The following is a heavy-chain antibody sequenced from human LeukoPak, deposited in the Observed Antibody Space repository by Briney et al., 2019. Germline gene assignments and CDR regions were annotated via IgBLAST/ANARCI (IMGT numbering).Heavy chain of an antibody. V-gene: IGHV3-21*01. J-gene: IGHJ4*02. CDR2: ISSSSSYI. Sequence: GGSLRLSCAASGFTLSSYSMNWVRQAPGKGLEWVSSISSSSSYIYYADSVKGRFTISRDNAKNSLYLQMNSLRAEDTAVYYCAREGGRSIAALDYWGQGTLVTVSS. D-gene: IGHD6-6*01. CDR1: GFTLSSYS. CDR3: AREGGRSIAALDY.